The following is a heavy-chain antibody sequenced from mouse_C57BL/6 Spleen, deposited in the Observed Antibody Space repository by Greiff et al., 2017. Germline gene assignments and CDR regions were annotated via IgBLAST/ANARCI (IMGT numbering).Heavy chain of an antibody. J-gene: IGHJ1*03. CDR2: LYTGSGST. Sequence: VQLQQPGAELVKPGASVKMSCKASGYTFTSYWITWVKQRPGQGLEWIGYLYTGSGSTNYNEKFKSKATLTVDTSSSTAYMQLSSLTSEDSAVDYCARWYCGSGGYFDFWGTGTTVTVSS. CDR3: ARWYCGSGGYFDF. V-gene: IGHV1-55*01. D-gene: IGHD2-1*01. CDR1: GYTFTSYW.